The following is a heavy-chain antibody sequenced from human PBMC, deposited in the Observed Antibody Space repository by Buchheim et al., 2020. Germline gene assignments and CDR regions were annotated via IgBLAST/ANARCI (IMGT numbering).Heavy chain of an antibody. CDR1: GFTFSSYG. V-gene: IGHV3-30*03. CDR2: ISYDGSNK. J-gene: IGHJ4*02. D-gene: IGHD3-22*01. Sequence: QVQLVESGGGVVQPGRSLRLSCAASGFTFSSYGMHWVRQAPGKGLEWVAVISYDGSNKYYEDSVKGRFTISRDNSKNTLYLQMNSLRAEDTAVYYCARGYYDSSGYYGTLDYWGQGTL. CDR3: ARGYYDSSGYYGTLDY.